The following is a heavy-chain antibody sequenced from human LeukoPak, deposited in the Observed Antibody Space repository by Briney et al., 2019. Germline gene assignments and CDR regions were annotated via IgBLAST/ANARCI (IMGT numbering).Heavy chain of an antibody. Sequence: GGSLRLSCAASGFTFSSYWMHWVRHPPGKGRVWVSRISSDGSTTRYADSVKGRFTISRDNAKNTLYLQMNSLRAEGTAVYYCTTSHYYDSSGYYFYYGMDVWGQGTTVTVSS. J-gene: IGHJ6*02. D-gene: IGHD3-22*01. CDR3: TTSHYYDSSGYYFYYGMDV. CDR2: ISSDGSTT. V-gene: IGHV3-74*01. CDR1: GFTFSSYW.